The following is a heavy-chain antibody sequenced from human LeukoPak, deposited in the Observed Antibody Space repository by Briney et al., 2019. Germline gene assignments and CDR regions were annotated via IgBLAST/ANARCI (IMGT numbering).Heavy chain of an antibody. CDR3: TTYGRDGYRGYF. Sequence: GGSLRLSCAASGFIFSSYSMSWVRQAPGKGLEWVSYINGPSDTIYYADSVKGRFSISRDNAKYSVYLQMSSLRAEATAVYYCTTYGRDGYRGYFWGEGGLVTASA. CDR2: INGPSDTI. D-gene: IGHD5-24*01. J-gene: IGHJ4*02. V-gene: IGHV3-48*04. CDR1: GFIFSSYS.